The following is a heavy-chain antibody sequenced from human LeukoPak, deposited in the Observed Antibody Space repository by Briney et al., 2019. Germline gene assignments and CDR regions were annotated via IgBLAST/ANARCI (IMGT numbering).Heavy chain of an antibody. CDR1: GVTFSSYA. J-gene: IGHJ3*02. D-gene: IGHD2-21*02. CDR2: IIPVFGTA. V-gene: IGHV1-69*05. Sequence: SVKVSCKACGVTFSSYAISWVRQAPGQGLEWMGGIIPVFGTANYAQKFQGRVTITTDESTSTAYMELSSLRSEDTAVYYCARDSRRGSYCGGDCQRRAFDIWGQGTMVTVSS. CDR3: ARDSRRGSYCGGDCQRRAFDI.